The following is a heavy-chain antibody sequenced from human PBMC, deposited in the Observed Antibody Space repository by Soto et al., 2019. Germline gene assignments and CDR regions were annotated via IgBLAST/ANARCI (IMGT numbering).Heavy chain of an antibody. J-gene: IGHJ4*02. D-gene: IGHD3-3*01. V-gene: IGHV5-51*01. CDR1: GYRFTNFW. CDR2: IYSRDSDA. CDR3: VRASYNHHDRDFYG. Sequence: PREYLKISCQGSGYRFTNFWIGWVRQRPGQGLEWMGIIYSRDSDARYSPSFQGQVTISVDSSISTAYLQWSSLKASDTAIYYCVRASYNHHDRDFYGWGQGPPVTLS.